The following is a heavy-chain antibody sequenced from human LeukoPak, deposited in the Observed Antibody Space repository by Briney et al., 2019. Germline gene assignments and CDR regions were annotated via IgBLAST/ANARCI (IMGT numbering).Heavy chain of an antibody. V-gene: IGHV3-74*01. Sequence: GGSLRLSCAASGFTFSSYWMHWVRQAPGKGLVWVSRINSDGSSTSYADSVKGRFTISRDNAKNTLYLQMNSLRAEDTAVYYCAKDLDIDYGDFDDLARGGMDVWGQGTTVTVSS. J-gene: IGHJ6*02. CDR1: GFTFSSYW. CDR2: INSDGSST. CDR3: AKDLDIDYGDFDDLARGGMDV. D-gene: IGHD4-17*01.